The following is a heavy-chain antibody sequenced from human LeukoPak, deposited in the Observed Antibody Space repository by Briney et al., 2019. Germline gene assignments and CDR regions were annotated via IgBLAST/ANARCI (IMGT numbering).Heavy chain of an antibody. D-gene: IGHD6-19*01. CDR3: ARHVSVAVTNFLDY. V-gene: IGHV4-39*01. J-gene: IGHJ4*02. Sequence: SETLSLTCTVSGGSISSRNYYWGWIRQPPGKGLEWIGGVYYTGTTYSNLSLKGRVTISVDTSKNRFSLRLSSVTAADTAVYYCARHVSVAVTNFLDYWGQGTLVTVSS. CDR2: VYYTGTT. CDR1: GGSISSRNYY.